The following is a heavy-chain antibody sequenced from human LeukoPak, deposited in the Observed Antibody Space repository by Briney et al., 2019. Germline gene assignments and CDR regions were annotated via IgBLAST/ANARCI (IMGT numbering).Heavy chain of an antibody. CDR1: GFTLSDYY. V-gene: IGHV3-11*04. Sequence: GGSLRLSCAASGFTLSDYYMSWIRQAPGKGLEWVSYSSSSGSTIYYADSVKGRFAISRDNAKNSLSLQMNSLRAEDTAVYYCVRDGGVSGYDLLDYWGQGTLVTVSS. J-gene: IGHJ4*02. CDR2: SSSSGSTI. D-gene: IGHD5-12*01. CDR3: VRDGGVSGYDLLDY.